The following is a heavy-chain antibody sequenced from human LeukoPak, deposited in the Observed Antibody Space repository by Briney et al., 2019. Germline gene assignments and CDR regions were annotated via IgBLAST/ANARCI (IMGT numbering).Heavy chain of an antibody. Sequence: GGSLRLSCAAYGFTFSDYYMSWIRQVPGKGLDWVSYISGSSSYTNYADSVKGRFTISRDNANNSLYLQMNSLRAEDTAVYYCTRITVVAGNTYLADYWGQGTLVTVSS. CDR1: GFTFSDYY. V-gene: IGHV3-11*03. CDR3: TRITVVAGNTYLADY. D-gene: IGHD6-19*01. CDR2: ISGSSSYT. J-gene: IGHJ4*02.